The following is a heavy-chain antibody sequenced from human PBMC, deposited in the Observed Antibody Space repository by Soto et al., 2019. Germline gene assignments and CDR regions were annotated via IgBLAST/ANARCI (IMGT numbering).Heavy chain of an antibody. CDR1: GFTFGSYS. CDR2: ISSSSSYI. D-gene: IGHD6-13*01. CDR3: AREGIAAPRAYYYYYMDV. V-gene: IGHV3-21*01. Sequence: GGSLRLSCAASGFTFGSYSMNWVRQAPGKGLEWVSSISSSSSYIYYADSVKGRFTISRDNAKNSLYLQMNSLRAEDTAVYYCAREGIAAPRAYYYYYMDVWGKGTTVTVSS. J-gene: IGHJ6*03.